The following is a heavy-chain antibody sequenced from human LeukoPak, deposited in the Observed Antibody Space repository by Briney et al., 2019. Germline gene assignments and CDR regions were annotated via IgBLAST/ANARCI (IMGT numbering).Heavy chain of an antibody. CDR1: GGSISSYY. CDR3: ARDRGYQPLLYDTDVLYYYYGMDV. Sequence: PSETLSLTCTVSGGSISSYYWSWIRQPPGKGLEWIGYIYYSGSTNYNPSLKSRVTISVDTSKNQFSLKLSSVTAADTAVYYCARDRGYQPLLYDTDVLYYYYGMDVWGQGTTVTVSS. V-gene: IGHV4-59*01. J-gene: IGHJ6*02. D-gene: IGHD2-2*01. CDR2: IYYSGST.